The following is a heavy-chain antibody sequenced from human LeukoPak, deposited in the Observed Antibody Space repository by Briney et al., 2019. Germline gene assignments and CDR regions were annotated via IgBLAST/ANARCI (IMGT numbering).Heavy chain of an antibody. D-gene: IGHD2-2*01. J-gene: IGHJ6*02. CDR1: GYTFTSYS. CDR3: ARDHCSSTSCYAAFYYYYYGMDV. V-gene: IGHV1-18*01. CDR2: ISAYNGNT. Sequence: ASVKVSRKPSGYTFTSYSISWVRQAPGQGLEWMGWISAYNGNTNYAQKLQGRVTMTTDTSTSTAYIELRSLRSHDTAVYYCARDHCSSTSCYAAFYYYYYGMDVWGQGTTVTVSS.